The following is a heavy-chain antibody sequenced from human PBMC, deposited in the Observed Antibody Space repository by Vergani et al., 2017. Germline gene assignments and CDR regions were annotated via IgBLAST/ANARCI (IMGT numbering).Heavy chain of an antibody. CDR1: GFSFRGHG. J-gene: IGHJ6*03. D-gene: IGHD5-24*01. V-gene: IGHV3-30*18. CDR2: ISYDGDRG. CDR3: AKAGSVASESLQYNFYMDV. Sequence: QVHLVESGGGVVQPGRSLTLSCVASGFSFRGHGMHWVRQAPGKGLEWVAMISYDGDRGDYGDFAKGRFTISRDSSKTVYLQMNSLRTEDSAVYYCAKAGSVASESLQYNFYMDVWGKGTTVTVS.